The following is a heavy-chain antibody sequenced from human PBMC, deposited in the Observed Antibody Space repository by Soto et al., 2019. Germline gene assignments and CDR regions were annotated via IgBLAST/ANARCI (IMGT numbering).Heavy chain of an antibody. CDR2: IIPILGIA. D-gene: IGHD6-13*01. Sequence: SVKVSCKASGGTFSSYTISWVRQAPGQGLEWMGRIIPILGIANYAQKFQGRVTITADKSTSTAYMELSSLRSEDTAVYYCASVEGYSSSWTEDQDDYWGQGTLVTVSS. V-gene: IGHV1-69*02. CDR3: ASVEGYSSSWTEDQDDY. CDR1: GGTFSSYT. J-gene: IGHJ4*02.